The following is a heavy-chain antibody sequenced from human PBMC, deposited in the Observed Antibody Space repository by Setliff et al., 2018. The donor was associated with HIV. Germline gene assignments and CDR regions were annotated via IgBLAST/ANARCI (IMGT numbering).Heavy chain of an antibody. Sequence: ASVKVSCKASGYTFTSYYMHWVRQAPGQGLEWMGMVYPSDGSTSYAQKFQGRVTMTRDTSTSTIYMELNSLTSEDTAVYYCARDNTAFDIWGQGTMVTVSS. CDR1: GYTFTSYY. V-gene: IGHV1-46*01. CDR3: ARDNTAFDI. D-gene: IGHD2-2*02. J-gene: IGHJ3*02. CDR2: VYPSDGST.